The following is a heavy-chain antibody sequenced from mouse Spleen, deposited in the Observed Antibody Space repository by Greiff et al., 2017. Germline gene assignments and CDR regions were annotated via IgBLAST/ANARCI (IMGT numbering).Heavy chain of an antibody. D-gene: IGHD2-3*01. J-gene: IGHJ4*01. V-gene: IGHV1-66*01. Sequence: QVQLLQSGPELVKPGASVKISCTASGFSFTSYSMPWVRQRPGKGLEWIGWIYPGSGNTKYNEKDKGKATLTSDTTSSTAYMQLSSLTSEDSAVYYCARWLLHAMDYWGQGTSVTVSS. CDR1: GFSFTSYS. CDR3: ARWLLHAMDY. CDR2: IYPGSGNT.